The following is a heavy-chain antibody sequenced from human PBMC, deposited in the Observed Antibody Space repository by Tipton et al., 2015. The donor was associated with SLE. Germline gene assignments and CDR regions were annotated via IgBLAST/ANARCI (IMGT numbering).Heavy chain of an antibody. CDR3: ARCSGSFPFDY. V-gene: IGHV4-59*01. J-gene: IGHJ4*02. D-gene: IGHD1-26*01. CDR1: GGSFSGYY. CDR2: IYYSGST. Sequence: TLSLTCTVYGGSFSGYYWSWIRQPPGKGLEWIGYIYYSGSTNYNPSLKSRVTMSVDTSKNQFSLKLSSVTAADTAVYYCARCSGSFPFDYWGQGTLVTVSS.